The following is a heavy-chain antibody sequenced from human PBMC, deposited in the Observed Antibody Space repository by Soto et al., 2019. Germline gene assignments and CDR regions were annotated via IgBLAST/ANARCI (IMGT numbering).Heavy chain of an antibody. D-gene: IGHD3-3*01. CDR1: GYTFTSYA. V-gene: IGHV1-3*01. Sequence: QVPLVQSGAEVKKPGASVKVSCKASGYTFTSYAMHWVRQAPGQRLEWMGWINAGNGNTKYSQKFQGRVTITRDTSASTAYMELSSLRSEDTAVYYCARAALLEWLSASLDYWGQGTLVTVSS. J-gene: IGHJ4*02. CDR3: ARAALLEWLSASLDY. CDR2: INAGNGNT.